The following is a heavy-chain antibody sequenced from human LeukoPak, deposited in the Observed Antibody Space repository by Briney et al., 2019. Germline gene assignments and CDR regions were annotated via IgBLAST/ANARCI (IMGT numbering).Heavy chain of an antibody. CDR3: ARCRTVATADY. Sequence: GGSLRLSCAASRFTFSSYEMNWVRQAPGKGLEWVSYISSSGSTIYYADSVKGRFTISRDNAKNSLYLQMNSLRAEDTAVYYCARCRTVATADYWGQGTLVTVSS. V-gene: IGHV3-48*03. CDR1: RFTFSSYE. CDR2: ISSSGSTI. J-gene: IGHJ4*02. D-gene: IGHD5-12*01.